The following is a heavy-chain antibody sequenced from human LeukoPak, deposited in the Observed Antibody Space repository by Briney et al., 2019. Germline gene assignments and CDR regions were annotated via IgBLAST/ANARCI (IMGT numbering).Heavy chain of an antibody. D-gene: IGHD3-3*01. J-gene: IGHJ4*02. CDR2: INPNNGGT. CDR1: GYTFSGYY. Sequence: ASVKVSCKASGYTFSGYYMHWVRQAPGQGLEWMGWINPNNGGTKYEQKFQGRVTMTRDTSINTAYMELTRLRSDDTAVYYCAVWKGYVDFWSGPFDYWGQGTLVTVSS. CDR3: AVWKGYVDFWSGPFDY. V-gene: IGHV1-2*02.